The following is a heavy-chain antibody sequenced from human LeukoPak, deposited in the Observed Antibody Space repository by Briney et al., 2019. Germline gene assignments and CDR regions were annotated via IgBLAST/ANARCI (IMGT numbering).Heavy chain of an antibody. Sequence: SETLSLTCAVYGGSFSGYYWSWIRQPPGKGLEWIGEINHSGSTYYNPSLKSRVTISVDTSKNQFSLKLSSVTAADTAVYYYARHERVRCSGGSCYRNWFDPWGQGTLVTVSS. J-gene: IGHJ5*02. D-gene: IGHD2-15*01. CDR3: ARHERVRCSGGSCYRNWFDP. V-gene: IGHV4-34*01. CDR2: INHSGST. CDR1: GGSFSGYY.